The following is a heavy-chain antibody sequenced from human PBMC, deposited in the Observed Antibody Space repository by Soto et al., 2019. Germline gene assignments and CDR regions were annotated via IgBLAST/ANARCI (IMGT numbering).Heavy chain of an antibody. Sequence: ASVKVSCKASGYTFTSYDINWVRQATGQGLEWMGWMNPNSGNTGYAQKFQGRVTMTRNTSISTVYMELSSLRSEDTAVYYCARGQSYYDFWSVYSYYYYYGMDVWGQAITVTVSS. CDR1: GYTFTSYD. CDR3: ARGQSYYDFWSVYSYYYYYGMDV. J-gene: IGHJ6*02. V-gene: IGHV1-8*01. D-gene: IGHD3-3*01. CDR2: MNPNSGNT.